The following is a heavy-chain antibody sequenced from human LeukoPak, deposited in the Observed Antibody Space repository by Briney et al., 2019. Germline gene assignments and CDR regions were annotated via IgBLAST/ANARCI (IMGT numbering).Heavy chain of an antibody. D-gene: IGHD5-12*01. V-gene: IGHV3-73*01. J-gene: IGHJ4*02. CDR2: IGNKANTYAT. CDR1: GFTFSGSA. CDR3: TRPIVATASDFDY. Sequence: GGSLRLSCAASGFTFSGSAMHWVRQTSGKGLEWVGRIGNKANTYATAYAASVKGRFTISRDDSKNTAYLQMNSLRTEDTAVYYCTRPIVATASDFDYWGQGTLVTVSS.